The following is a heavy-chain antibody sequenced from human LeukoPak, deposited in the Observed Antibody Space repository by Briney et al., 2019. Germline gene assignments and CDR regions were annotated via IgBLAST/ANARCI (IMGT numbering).Heavy chain of an antibody. D-gene: IGHD3-22*01. CDR1: GDTFTSYG. CDR3: ARVWGSGYLDY. V-gene: IGHV1-46*01. J-gene: IGHJ4*02. Sequence: ASVKVSCKASGDTFTSYGISWVRQAPGQGLEWMGIINPSGGSTSYAQEFQGRVTMTRDTSTSTVYMELSSLRSEDTAVYYCARVWGSGYLDYWGQGTLVTVSS. CDR2: INPSGGST.